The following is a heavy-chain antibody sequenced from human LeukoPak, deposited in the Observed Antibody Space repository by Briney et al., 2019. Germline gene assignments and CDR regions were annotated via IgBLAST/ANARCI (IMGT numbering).Heavy chain of an antibody. Sequence: GGSLRLSCAASGFTFSSYAMSWVRQAPGKGLEWVSTISNSDNKPYYADSVKGRFTISRDNSKNTLHLQMNSLTAEDTAMYYCAKATGTLGNWGQGTLVTVS. V-gene: IGHV3-23*01. CDR1: GFTFSSYA. J-gene: IGHJ4*02. D-gene: IGHD1-1*01. CDR2: ISNSDNKP. CDR3: AKATGTLGN.